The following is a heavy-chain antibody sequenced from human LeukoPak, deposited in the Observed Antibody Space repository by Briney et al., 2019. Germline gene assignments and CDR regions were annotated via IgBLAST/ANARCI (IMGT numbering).Heavy chain of an antibody. CDR2: FSPGDSDS. J-gene: IGHJ4*02. CDR3: ARLASAWNFDY. CDR1: GYSFTNYW. Sequence: GESLKISCQGSGYSFTNYWIGWVRQMPGKDLEWMGIFSPGDSDSRYSPSFRGQVTISADKSISTVYLQWRSLKASDTAMYYCARLASAWNFDYWGQGTLVTVSS. V-gene: IGHV5-51*01. D-gene: IGHD6-19*01.